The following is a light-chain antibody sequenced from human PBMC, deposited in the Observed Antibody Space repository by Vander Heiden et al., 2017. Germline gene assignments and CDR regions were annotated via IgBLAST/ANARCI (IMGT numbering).Light chain of an antibody. Sequence: DIVMTQSPLSLPVTPGEPASISCRSSQSLLHSNGYNYLDWYLQKPGQSPQLLIYLGSNRASGVPDRFSGSGSGRDFTLKISRVEAEDVGVYYCWQALQTPKTFGQGTKVEIK. CDR1: QSLLHSNGYNY. J-gene: IGKJ1*01. CDR2: LGS. CDR3: WQALQTPKT. V-gene: IGKV2-28*01.